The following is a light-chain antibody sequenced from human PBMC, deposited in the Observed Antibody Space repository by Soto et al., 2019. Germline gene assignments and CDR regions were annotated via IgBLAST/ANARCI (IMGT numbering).Light chain of an antibody. CDR2: DAS. V-gene: IGKV3-11*01. CDR1: QSVSSY. Sequence: EIVLTQSPATLSLSPGERATLSCRASQSVSSYLAWYQQKPGQAPRLLIYDASSRATGIPARFSGSGSGTDFTLTISSLEPEDFAVYYCQQRSNWLFGGGTMVEIK. CDR3: QQRSNWL. J-gene: IGKJ4*01.